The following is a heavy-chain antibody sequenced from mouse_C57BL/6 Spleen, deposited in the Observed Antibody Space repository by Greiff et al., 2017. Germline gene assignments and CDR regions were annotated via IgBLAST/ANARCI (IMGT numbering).Heavy chain of an antibody. CDR3: AREEGIYSNSFAY. D-gene: IGHD2-5*01. Sequence: QVQLQQPGAELVRPGSSVKLSCKASGYTFTSYWMHWVKQRPIQGLEWIGNIDPSDSETHYNQKFKDKATLTVDKSSSTAYMQLSSLTSEDSAVYYCAREEGIYSNSFAYWGQGTLVTVSA. V-gene: IGHV1-52*01. J-gene: IGHJ3*01. CDR1: GYTFTSYW. CDR2: IDPSDSET.